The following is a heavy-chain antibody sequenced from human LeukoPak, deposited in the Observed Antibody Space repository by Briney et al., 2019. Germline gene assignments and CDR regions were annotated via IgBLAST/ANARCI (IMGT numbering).Heavy chain of an antibody. CDR3: ARTGDRRGYYYYYMDV. Sequence: SETLSLTCTVSGDSISNYYWSWIRQPPGEGLEWVGCIYYSGTNNYNRSLKSRITISVDTSTTQFSLELSSVTAADTAVYYCARTGDRRGYYYYYMDVWGKGTTVTVSS. D-gene: IGHD7-27*01. CDR1: GDSISNYY. V-gene: IGHV4-59*01. CDR2: IYYSGTN. J-gene: IGHJ6*03.